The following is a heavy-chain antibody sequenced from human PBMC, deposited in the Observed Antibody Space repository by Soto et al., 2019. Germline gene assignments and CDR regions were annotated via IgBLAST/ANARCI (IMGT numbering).Heavy chain of an antibody. V-gene: IGHV3-23*01. CDR2: ISGSGGST. J-gene: IGHJ4*02. D-gene: IGHD3-22*01. Sequence: GSLRLSCAASGFTFSSYAMSWVRQAPGKGLEWVSAISGSGGSTYYADSVKGRFTISRDNSKNTPYLQMNSLRAEDTAVYYCAKGTHYSDSSGYFYWGQGTLVTVSS. CDR1: GFTFSSYA. CDR3: AKGTHYSDSSGYFY.